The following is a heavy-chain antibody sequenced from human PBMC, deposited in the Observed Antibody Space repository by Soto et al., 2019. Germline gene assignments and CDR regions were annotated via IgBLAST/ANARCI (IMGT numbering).Heavy chain of an antibody. CDR1: GDSISSDYYH. J-gene: IGHJ5*02. CDR2: IHHSGSI. V-gene: IGHV4-30-4*08. CDR3: ARSEYGGNLWFDP. D-gene: IGHD2-15*01. Sequence: PSETLSLTCTVSGDSISSDYYHWTWIRQSPGKGLEWIGYIHHSGSILYNPSLKSRVTISVDTSKNQFSLNLSSVTAADTAVYYCARSEYGGNLWFDPWGQGTLVTVSS.